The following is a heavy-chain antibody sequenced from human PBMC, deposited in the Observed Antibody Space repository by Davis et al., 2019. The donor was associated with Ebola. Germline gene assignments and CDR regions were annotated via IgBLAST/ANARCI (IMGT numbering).Heavy chain of an antibody. CDR2: IWYDGSNK. J-gene: IGHJ3*02. D-gene: IGHD4-23*01. Sequence: PGGSLRLSCAASGFTFSSYGMHWVRQAPGKGLEWVAVIWYDGSNKYYADSVKGRFTISRDNSKNTLYLQMNSLRAEDTAVYYYAKGMTTVVTPDAFDIWGQGTMVTVSS. V-gene: IGHV3-30*02. CDR3: AKGMTTVVTPDAFDI. CDR1: GFTFSSYG.